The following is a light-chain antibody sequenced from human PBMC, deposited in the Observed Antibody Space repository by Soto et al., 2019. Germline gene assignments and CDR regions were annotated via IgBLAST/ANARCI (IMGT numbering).Light chain of an antibody. CDR3: AAWDGSLNGRV. Sequence: QAALTQPPSASGTPGQRVTISCSGSSSNIGSNTVNWYQQLPGTAPKLLIYSDNQRPSGVPDRFSGSKSGTSASLAISGLQSEDEADYYCAAWDGSLNGRVFGGGTK. J-gene: IGLJ3*02. CDR2: SDN. CDR1: SSNIGSNT. V-gene: IGLV1-44*01.